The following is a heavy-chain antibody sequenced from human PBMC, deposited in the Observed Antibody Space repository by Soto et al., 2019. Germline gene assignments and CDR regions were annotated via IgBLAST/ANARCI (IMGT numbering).Heavy chain of an antibody. J-gene: IGHJ6*03. Sequence: PSETLSLTCTVSGGSISSYYWSWIRQPPGKGLEWIGYIYYSGSTNYNPSLKSRVTISVDTSKNQFSLKLSSVTAADTAVYYCARGQRYDFWSGRYYYYYMDVWGKGTTVTVSS. CDR3: ARGQRYDFWSGRYYYYYMDV. CDR2: IYYSGST. V-gene: IGHV4-59*01. D-gene: IGHD3-3*01. CDR1: GGSISSYY.